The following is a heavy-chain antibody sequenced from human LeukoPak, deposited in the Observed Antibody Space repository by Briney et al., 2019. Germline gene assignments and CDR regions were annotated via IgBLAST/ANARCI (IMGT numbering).Heavy chain of an antibody. CDR2: ISGSGGTT. J-gene: IGHJ6*02. CDR3: AKGYYSSGSYYHTYYGMDV. Sequence: GGSLRLSCAASGFTFSSYAMSWVRQAPGKGLEWVSAISGSGGTTYYIDSVKGRFTISRDNSKNTLYLQMNSLRVEDTAVYYCAKGYYSSGSYYHTYYGMDVWGQGTTVTVSS. D-gene: IGHD3-10*01. CDR1: GFTFSSYA. V-gene: IGHV3-23*01.